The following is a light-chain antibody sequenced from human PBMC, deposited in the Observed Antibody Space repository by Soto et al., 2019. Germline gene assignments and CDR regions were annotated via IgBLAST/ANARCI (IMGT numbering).Light chain of an antibody. CDR3: QQHINWPLT. V-gene: IGKV3-11*01. CDR2: EVS. Sequence: EIVLTQSPATLYLSPGERATLSCRASQTVSSSLAWYQHKPGQAPRLLIYEVSNRATGIPARFSGSGSGADFTLTISSLEPGDFALYYCQQHINWPLTFGGGTKV. J-gene: IGKJ4*01. CDR1: QTVSSS.